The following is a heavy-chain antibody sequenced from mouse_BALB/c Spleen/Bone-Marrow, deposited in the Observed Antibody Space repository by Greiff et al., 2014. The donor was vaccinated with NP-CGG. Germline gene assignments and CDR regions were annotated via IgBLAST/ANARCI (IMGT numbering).Heavy chain of an antibody. D-gene: IGHD2-2*01. CDR1: GYSITSDYV. V-gene: IGHV3-2*02. Sequence: EVQLQQSGPGLVKPSQSLSLTCTVTGYSITSDYVWYWIRQLPGNNLEWMGYISYSGSTSYNQPIKSRISITQDTSKNQFFLQLNSVTTEDTASYDCASSWLRRGFDYWGQGTTLTVSS. CDR2: ISYSGST. J-gene: IGHJ2*01. CDR3: ASSWLRRGFDY.